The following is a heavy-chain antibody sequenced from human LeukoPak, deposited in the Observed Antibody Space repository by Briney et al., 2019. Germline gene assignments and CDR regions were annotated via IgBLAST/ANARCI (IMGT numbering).Heavy chain of an antibody. V-gene: IGHV1-8*01. CDR3: ARGRIGGYSYGYDLDY. Sequence: ASVKVSCKASGYTFTSYDINWVRQATGQGLEWMGWMNPNSGNTGYAQKLQGRVTMTRNTSISTAYMELSSLRSEDTAVYYCARGRIGGYSYGYDLDYWGQGTLVTVSS. J-gene: IGHJ4*02. CDR1: GYTFTSYD. D-gene: IGHD5-18*01. CDR2: MNPNSGNT.